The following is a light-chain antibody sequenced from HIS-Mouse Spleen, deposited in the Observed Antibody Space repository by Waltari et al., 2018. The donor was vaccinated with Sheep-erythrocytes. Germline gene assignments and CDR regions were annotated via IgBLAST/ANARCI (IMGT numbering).Light chain of an antibody. Sequence: EIVLTQSPATLSLSPGERATLSCRASQRVSSYLAWYQQKPGQAPRLLIYDASNRATGIPARFSGSASGTDFTLTISRLEPEDFAVYYCQQRSNWYTFGQGTKLEIK. CDR3: QQRSNWYT. CDR1: QRVSSY. CDR2: DAS. V-gene: IGKV3-11*01. J-gene: IGKJ2*01.